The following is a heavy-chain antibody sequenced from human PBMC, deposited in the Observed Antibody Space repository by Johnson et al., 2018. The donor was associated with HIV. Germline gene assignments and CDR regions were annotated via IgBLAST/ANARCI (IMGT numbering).Heavy chain of an antibody. D-gene: IGHD1-20*01. CDR2: IGTAGDT. J-gene: IGHJ3*02. V-gene: IGHV3-13*01. CDR3: ASSITGAHRGAFDI. Sequence: EKLVESGGGLVQPGGSLRLSCAASGFTFSSYDMHWVRQATGKGLEWVSAIGTAGDTYYPGSVKGRFTISRENAKNSLYLQMNSLRAGDTAVYYCASSITGAHRGAFDIWGQGTMVTVSS. CDR1: GFTFSSYD.